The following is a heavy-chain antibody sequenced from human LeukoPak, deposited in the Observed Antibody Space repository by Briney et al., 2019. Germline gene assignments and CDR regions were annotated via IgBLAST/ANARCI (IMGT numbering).Heavy chain of an antibody. V-gene: IGHV3-23*01. CDR3: AKVGYYNDSSGYYLDYFDY. CDR1: GFTFSSYG. D-gene: IGHD3-22*01. J-gene: IGHJ4*02. Sequence: GGTLRLSCAASGFTFSSYGMSWVRQAPGKGLEWVSAISGSGDSTYYADSVKGRFTISRDNSKNTLYLQMNSLRAEDTAVYYCAKVGYYNDSSGYYLDYFDYWGQGTLVTVSS. CDR2: ISGSGDST.